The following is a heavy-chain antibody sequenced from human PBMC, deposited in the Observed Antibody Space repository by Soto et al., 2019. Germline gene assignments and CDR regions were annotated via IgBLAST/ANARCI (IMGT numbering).Heavy chain of an antibody. D-gene: IGHD1-20*01. V-gene: IGHV3-30-3*01. CDR3: ARDISNYMDV. J-gene: IGHJ6*03. CDR1: GFTFSSYA. CDR2: ISYDGSNK. Sequence: GSLRLSCAASGFTFSSYAMHWVRQAPGKGLEWVAVISYDGSNKYYADSVKGRFTISRDNSKNTLYLQMNSLRAEDTAVYYCARDISNYMDVWGQGTTVTVSS.